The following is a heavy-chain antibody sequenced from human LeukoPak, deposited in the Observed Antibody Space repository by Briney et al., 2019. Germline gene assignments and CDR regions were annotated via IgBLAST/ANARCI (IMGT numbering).Heavy chain of an antibody. CDR1: GFTFADYA. Sequence: PGRSLRLSCATSGFTFADYAIHWVRQGPGKGLEWVSGISWNSGSVGYADSVKGRFTISRDNAKNSLYLQMNSLRAEDTAVYYCARDLVPAAAWGQGTLVTVSS. D-gene: IGHD2-2*01. V-gene: IGHV3-9*01. J-gene: IGHJ5*02. CDR2: ISWNSGSV. CDR3: ARDLVPAAA.